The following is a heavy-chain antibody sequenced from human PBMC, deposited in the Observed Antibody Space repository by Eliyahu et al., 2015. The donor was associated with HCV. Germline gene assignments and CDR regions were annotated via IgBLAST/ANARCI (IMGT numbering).Heavy chain of an antibody. Sequence: QVQLQESGPGLVKPSETLSLTCTVSGSSISSYYWSWIRQSPGKGLEWIGYMFYSGASNYSPSLESRVTILLDTAKNQFSLKLRSVTDADAAVYYCARVLTTSEVVRGFDYWGHGTLVTVSS. CDR2: MFYSGAS. V-gene: IGHV4-59*01. CDR3: ARVLTTSEVVRGFDY. J-gene: IGHJ4*01. CDR1: GSSISSYY. D-gene: IGHD3-10*01.